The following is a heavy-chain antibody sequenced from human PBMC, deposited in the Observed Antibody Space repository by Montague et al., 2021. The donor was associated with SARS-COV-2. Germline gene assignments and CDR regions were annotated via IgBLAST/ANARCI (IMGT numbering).Heavy chain of an antibody. CDR1: NTSISSYY. V-gene: IGHV4-59*01. J-gene: IGHJ6*02. CDR2: AQNTGTT. CDR3: AGQGGNFYGSGSSGLYYYGIDV. Sequence: SETLSLTCTVSNTSISSYYWSWIRQPPGKGLEWIGYAQNTGTTNYNPSLKSRVTISVDISKKQISLTLKSMNAADTAVYYCAGQGGNFYGSGSSGLYYYGIDVWGQGTTVTVSS. D-gene: IGHD3-10*01.